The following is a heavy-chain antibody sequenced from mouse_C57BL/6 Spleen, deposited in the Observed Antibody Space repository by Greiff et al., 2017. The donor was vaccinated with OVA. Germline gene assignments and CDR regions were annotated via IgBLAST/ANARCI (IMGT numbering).Heavy chain of an antibody. CDR1: GYTFTSYG. CDR2: IYPRSGNT. Sequence: QVQLKQSGAELARPGASVKLSCKASGYTFTSYGISWVKQRTGQGLEWIGEIYPRSGNTYYNEKFKGKATLTADKSSSTAYMELRSLTSEDSAVYFCAREGDLYYFDYWGQGTTLTVSS. J-gene: IGHJ2*01. CDR3: AREGDLYYFDY. D-gene: IGHD2-13*01. V-gene: IGHV1-81*01.